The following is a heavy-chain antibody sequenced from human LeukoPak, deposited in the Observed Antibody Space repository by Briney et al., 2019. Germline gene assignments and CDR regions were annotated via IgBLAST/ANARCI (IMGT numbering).Heavy chain of an antibody. J-gene: IGHJ5*02. V-gene: IGHV4-59*01. Sequence: SETLSLTCTVSGGSISSYYWSWIRQPPGKGLEWIGYIYYSGSTNYNPSLKSRVTISLDTSKNQFSLKLSSVTAADTAIYYCARDRSAVAGSNLFDPWGQGTLVTVSS. CDR3: ARDRSAVAGSNLFDP. CDR2: IYYSGST. CDR1: GGSISSYY. D-gene: IGHD6-19*01.